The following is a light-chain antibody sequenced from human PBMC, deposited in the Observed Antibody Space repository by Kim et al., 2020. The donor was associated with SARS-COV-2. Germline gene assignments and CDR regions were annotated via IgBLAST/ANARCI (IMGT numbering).Light chain of an antibody. CDR2: GKN. CDR3: NSRDSSGNYYV. Sequence: SSELTQDPAVSVALGQTVRITCQGDSLRSYYASWYQQKPGQAPVLVIYGKNNRPSGIPDRFSGSSSGNTASLTITGAQAEDEADYYRNSRDSSGNYYVFG. V-gene: IGLV3-19*01. CDR1: SLRSYY. J-gene: IGLJ1*01.